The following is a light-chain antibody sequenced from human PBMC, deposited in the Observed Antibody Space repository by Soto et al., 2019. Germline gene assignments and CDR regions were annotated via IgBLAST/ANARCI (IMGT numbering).Light chain of an antibody. CDR2: AAS. CDR3: QQLNSYPLT. J-gene: IGKJ4*01. V-gene: IGKV1-9*01. Sequence: IQLTQSPSSLSASVGDRVTITCRASQGISSYLAWYQQKPGKAPKLLIYAASTLQSGVPSRFSGSGSGTDFTLTISSLQPDDLATYYCQQLNSYPLTFGGGTKVEIK. CDR1: QGISSY.